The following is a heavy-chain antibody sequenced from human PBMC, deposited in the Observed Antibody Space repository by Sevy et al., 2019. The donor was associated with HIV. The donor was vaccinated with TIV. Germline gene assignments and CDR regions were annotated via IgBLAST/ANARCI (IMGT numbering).Heavy chain of an antibody. V-gene: IGHV3-7*01. CDR3: ARAMGV. CDR2: INQDGSEI. J-gene: IGHJ6*02. CDR1: GISISSHW. Sequence: GGSLRLSCVGSGISISSHWMNWVRQSPGKGLEWVANINQDGSEIYYVDSVKGRFTISRENAKNSGYLQMHSLRVEDSGFYYCARAMGVWGQGTTVTVSS.